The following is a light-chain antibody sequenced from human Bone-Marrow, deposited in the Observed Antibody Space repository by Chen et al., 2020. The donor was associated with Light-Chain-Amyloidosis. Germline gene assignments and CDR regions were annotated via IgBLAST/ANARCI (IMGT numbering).Light chain of an antibody. CDR1: SSDVGHYNY. J-gene: IGLJ2*01. V-gene: IGLV2-14*03. Sequence: QSALTQPASVSGSPGQSITISCTGTSSDVGHYNYVSWYQQHPGKAPKILINDVSNRPSGGSNRFSGSKSGNTASLAISGLQAEDEADYYCSSYTSTYTLRFGGGTKLTVL. CDR2: DVS. CDR3: SSYTSTYTLR.